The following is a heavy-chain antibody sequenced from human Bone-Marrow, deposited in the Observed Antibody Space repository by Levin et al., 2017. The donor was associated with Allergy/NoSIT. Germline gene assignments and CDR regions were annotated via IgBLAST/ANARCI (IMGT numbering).Heavy chain of an antibody. CDR3: ARDAAVNIYSYYGLDV. D-gene: IGHD6-25*01. Sequence: SETLSLTCTVSGGSISSANYYWSWLRQSPGRGLEWIGNVYYTGSTSYNPSLKSRVDISIDTSKNQFSLRLRSVTAADTAVYYCARDAAVNIYSYYGLDVWGQGTTVTVSS. V-gene: IGHV4-30-4*01. CDR2: VYYTGST. J-gene: IGHJ6*02. CDR1: GGSISSANYY.